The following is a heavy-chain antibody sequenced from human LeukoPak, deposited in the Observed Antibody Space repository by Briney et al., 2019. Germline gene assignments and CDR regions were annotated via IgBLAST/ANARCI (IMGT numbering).Heavy chain of an antibody. Sequence: ASVKVSCKASGGTFSSYAISWVRQAPGQGLEWMGRIIPILGIANYAQKFQGRVTITADKSTSTAYMELSSLRSEDTAVYYCARGVTSDYGAERAFDIWGQGTMVTVSS. CDR1: GGTFSSYA. J-gene: IGHJ3*02. D-gene: IGHD4-17*01. V-gene: IGHV1-69*04. CDR3: ARGVTSDYGAERAFDI. CDR2: IIPILGIA.